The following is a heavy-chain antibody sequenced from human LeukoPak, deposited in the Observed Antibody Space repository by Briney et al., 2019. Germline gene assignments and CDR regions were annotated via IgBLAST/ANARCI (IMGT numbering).Heavy chain of an antibody. V-gene: IGHV4-59*06. D-gene: IGHD2-21*02. CDR1: GGSISSYY. Sequence: SDTLSLTCTVSGGSISSYYWSWIRQHPGKGLEWIGYIYYSGSTYYNPSLKSRVTISVDTSKNQFSLKLSSVTAADTAVYYCARSRVTEWGGSAYLPDYWGQGTLVTVSS. CDR3: ARSRVTEWGGSAYLPDY. CDR2: IYYSGST. J-gene: IGHJ4*02.